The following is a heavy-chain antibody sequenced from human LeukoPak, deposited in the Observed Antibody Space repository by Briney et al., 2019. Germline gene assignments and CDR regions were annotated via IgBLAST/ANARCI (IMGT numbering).Heavy chain of an antibody. CDR3: ARDAYDKNGYYRIFDS. J-gene: IGHJ4*02. CDR1: GFTFSSYG. CDR2: ISYDGGNK. V-gene: IGHV3-30*03. Sequence: GGSLRLSCAASGFTFSSYGMHWVRQAPGKGLEWVAVISYDGGNKYFADSVKGRFTISRDNSKNTLYLQMNSLRADDTAVYYCARDAYDKNGYYRIFDSWGQGTLVTVSS. D-gene: IGHD3-22*01.